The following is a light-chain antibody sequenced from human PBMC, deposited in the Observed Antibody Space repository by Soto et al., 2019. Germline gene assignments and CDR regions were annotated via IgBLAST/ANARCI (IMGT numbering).Light chain of an antibody. V-gene: IGKV3D-20*02. CDR2: GAS. J-gene: IGKJ5*01. CDR3: QQRSNWLIT. CDR1: QSVSSSY. Sequence: EIVLTQSPGTLSLSPGERATLSCRASQSVSSSYLAWYQQKPGQAPRLLIYGASSRPTGIPDRFSGSGSGTDLTLTISSLEPEDFAVYYCQQRSNWLITFGQGTRLEIK.